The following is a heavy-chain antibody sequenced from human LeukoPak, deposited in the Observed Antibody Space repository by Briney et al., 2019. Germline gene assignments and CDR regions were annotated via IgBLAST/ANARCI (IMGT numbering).Heavy chain of an antibody. CDR2: IWYDGSNK. J-gene: IGHJ4*02. CDR1: GFTFSSYA. Sequence: PGGSLRFSCAASGFTFSSYAMHWVRQAPGKGLEWVAVIWYDGSNKYYGDSVKGRFTISRDNSKNTLSLQMNSLRAEDTAVYYCARDSAVEARPDYCDYWGQGTLVTVSS. V-gene: IGHV3-33*01. D-gene: IGHD5-24*01. CDR3: ARDSAVEARPDYCDY.